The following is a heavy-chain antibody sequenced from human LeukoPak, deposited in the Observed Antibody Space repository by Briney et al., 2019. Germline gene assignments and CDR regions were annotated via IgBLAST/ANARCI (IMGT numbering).Heavy chain of an antibody. CDR3: AKGVLWFGELPLDAFDI. CDR1: GFTFSSYG. V-gene: IGHV3-30*18. Sequence: GGSLRLSCAASGFTFSSYGMHWVRQAPGKGLEWVAVISYDGSNKYYADSVKGRFTISRDNSKNTLYLQMNSLRAEDTAVYYCAKGVLWFGELPLDAFDIWGQGTMVTVSS. D-gene: IGHD3-10*01. J-gene: IGHJ3*02. CDR2: ISYDGSNK.